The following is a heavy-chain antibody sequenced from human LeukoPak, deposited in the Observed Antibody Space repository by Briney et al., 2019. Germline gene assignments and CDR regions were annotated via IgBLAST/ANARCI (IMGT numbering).Heavy chain of an antibody. CDR1: GFTFSSYS. D-gene: IGHD4-17*01. CDR2: ISSSSSMI. V-gene: IGHV3-48*02. J-gene: IGHJ4*02. Sequence: PGGSLRLSCAASGFTFSSYSMNWVRQAPGKGLEWVSYISSSSSMIYYADSVKGRFTISRDNAKNSLYPQMKSLRDEDTAIYYCARDYGDLPARVPYFDYWGRGTLVTVSS. CDR3: ARDYGDLPARVPYFDY.